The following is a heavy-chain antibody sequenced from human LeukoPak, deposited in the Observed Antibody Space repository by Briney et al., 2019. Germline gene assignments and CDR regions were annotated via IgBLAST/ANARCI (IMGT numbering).Heavy chain of an antibody. Sequence: GGSLRLSCAASGFTFSSYSMNWVRRAPGEGLEWVSSISSSSSYIYYADSVKGRFTISRDNAKNSLYLQMSSLRAEDTAVYYCARDLAVAGNYWGQGTLVTVSS. CDR1: GFTFSSYS. D-gene: IGHD6-19*01. CDR2: ISSSSSYI. J-gene: IGHJ4*02. V-gene: IGHV3-21*01. CDR3: ARDLAVAGNY.